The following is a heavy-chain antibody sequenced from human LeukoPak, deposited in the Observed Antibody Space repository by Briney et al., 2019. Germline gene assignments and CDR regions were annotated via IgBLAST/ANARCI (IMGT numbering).Heavy chain of an antibody. Sequence: SGESLKISCKGSGYSFTSYWIGWVRQMPGKGLEWMGIIYPVDSDTRYSPSFQGQVTISADKSINTAYLQWSSLKASDTAMYYCARPGQLGEYTPYYFDYWGQGTLVTVSS. CDR1: GYSFTSYW. J-gene: IGHJ4*02. CDR3: ARPGQLGEYTPYYFDY. D-gene: IGHD7-27*01. V-gene: IGHV5-51*01. CDR2: IYPVDSDT.